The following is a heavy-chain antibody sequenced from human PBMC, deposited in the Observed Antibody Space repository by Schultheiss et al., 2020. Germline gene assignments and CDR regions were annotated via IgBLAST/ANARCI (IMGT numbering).Heavy chain of an antibody. CDR1: GGSISSSSYY. J-gene: IGHJ6*03. CDR3: ARGPHIYYYYMDV. CDR2: IYYSGST. V-gene: IGHV4-39*07. Sequence: SETLSLTCTVSGGSISSSSYYWGWIRQPPGKGLEWIGSIYYSGSTYYNPSLKSRVTISVDTSKNQFSLKLSSVTAADTAVYYCARGPHIYYYYMDVWGKGTTVTVSS.